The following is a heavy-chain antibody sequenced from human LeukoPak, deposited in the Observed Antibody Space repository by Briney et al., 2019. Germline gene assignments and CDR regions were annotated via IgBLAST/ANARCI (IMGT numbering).Heavy chain of an antibody. CDR2: IYYSGST. V-gene: IGHV4-59*01. D-gene: IGHD1-26*01. CDR1: GGSISGYY. Sequence: PSETLSLTCTVSGGSISGYYWSWIRQPPGKKLEWVAYIYYSGSTNYNPSLKSRVTISVDTSKNQFSLELSSVIAADTAVYYCARGVGATWYFDYWGQGTLVTVSS. J-gene: IGHJ4*02. CDR3: ARGVGATWYFDY.